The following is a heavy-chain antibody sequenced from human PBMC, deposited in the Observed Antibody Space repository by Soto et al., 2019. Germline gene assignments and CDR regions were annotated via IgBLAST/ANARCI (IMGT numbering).Heavy chain of an antibody. CDR2: IYYSGST. V-gene: IGHV4-31*03. Sequence: TLSLTCTVSGGSISNGGYYWTWIRQHPGKGLEWIGYIYYSGSTYYNPSLKSRVTISVDTSKNQFSLKLTSVTAADTAVYYCARDVTDFWSVYEGMDVWGERPTVP. D-gene: IGHD3-3*01. CDR3: ARDVTDFWSVYEGMDV. J-gene: IGHJ6*02. CDR1: GGSISNGGYY.